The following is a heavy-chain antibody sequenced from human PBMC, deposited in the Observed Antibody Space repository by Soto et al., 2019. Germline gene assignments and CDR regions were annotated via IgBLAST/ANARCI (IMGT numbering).Heavy chain of an antibody. V-gene: IGHV3-30-3*01. Sequence: QVQLVESGGGVVQPGRSLRLSCAAAGFTFSSDALHWVRQAPGKGLEWVAVISYDGSNKYYADSVKGRFTISRDNSKNTLYLQMNSLRAEDTAVYYCARYHGYSYGSVVDYWGQGTLVTVSS. CDR1: GFTFSSDA. CDR3: ARYHGYSYGSVVDY. J-gene: IGHJ4*02. D-gene: IGHD5-18*01. CDR2: ISYDGSNK.